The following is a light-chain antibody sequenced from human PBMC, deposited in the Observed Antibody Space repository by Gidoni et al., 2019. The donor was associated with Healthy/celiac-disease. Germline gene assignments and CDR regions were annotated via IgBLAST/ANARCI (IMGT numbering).Light chain of an antibody. Sequence: EIVLTQSPGTPSLSPVERATLACSASQSVSSSYLAWYQQKPGQAPRLLIYVASSRVNGIPDRFSCSGSVTDFTLTISRLEPEDFAVYYCQQYGSSPPYTFGQXTKLEIK. CDR2: VAS. CDR1: QSVSSSY. V-gene: IGKV3-20*01. CDR3: QQYGSSPPYT. J-gene: IGKJ2*01.